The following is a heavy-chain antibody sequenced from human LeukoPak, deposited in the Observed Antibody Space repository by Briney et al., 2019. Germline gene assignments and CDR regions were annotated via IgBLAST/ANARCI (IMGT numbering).Heavy chain of an antibody. V-gene: IGHV3-9*01. J-gene: IGHJ4*02. CDR1: GFTFDDYA. D-gene: IGHD3-22*01. Sequence: GRSLRLSCAASGFTFDDYAMHWVRQAPGKGLEWVSGISWNSNIIGHADSVKGRFTISRDNAKNSLYLQMNSLRAEDTAVYYCASSVTMMLYFDYWGQGTLVTVSS. CDR2: ISWNSNII. CDR3: ASSVTMMLYFDY.